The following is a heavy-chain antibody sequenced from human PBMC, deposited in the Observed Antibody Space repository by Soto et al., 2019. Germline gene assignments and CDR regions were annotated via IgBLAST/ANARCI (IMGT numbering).Heavy chain of an antibody. CDR2: INTGNGNT. CDR3: AVAPAAMPLA. CDR1: GYTFTTYS. Sequence: GASVKVSCKASGYTFTTYSMHWVRQAPGQRLEWMGWINTGNGNTRYSQKFQGRVTITRDTSASTAYMELSSLRSEDTAVYYCAVAPAAMPLARGQGTLVTVSS. D-gene: IGHD2-2*01. J-gene: IGHJ4*02. V-gene: IGHV1-3*04.